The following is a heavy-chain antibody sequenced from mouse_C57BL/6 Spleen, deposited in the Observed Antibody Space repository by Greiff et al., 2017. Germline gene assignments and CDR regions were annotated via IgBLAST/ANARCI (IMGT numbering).Heavy chain of an antibody. D-gene: IGHD1-1*01. V-gene: IGHV1-39*01. Sequence: ASVKISCTASGYSFTDYNMNWVKQINGKSLEWIGVINPNYGTTSYNQKFKGKATLTVDQSSSTAYMQLNSLTSEDSAVYYCARGTVVESFDYWGQGTTLTVSS. J-gene: IGHJ2*01. CDR1: GYSFTDYN. CDR2: INPNYGTT. CDR3: ARGTVVESFDY.